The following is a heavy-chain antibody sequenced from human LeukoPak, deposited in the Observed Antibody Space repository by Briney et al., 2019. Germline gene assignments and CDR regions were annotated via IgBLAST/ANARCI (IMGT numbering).Heavy chain of an antibody. Sequence: LETLSLTCTVSGGSISSYYWSWIRQPPGKGLEWIGYIYYSGSTNYNPSLKSRVTISVDTSKNQFSLKLSSVTAADTAVYYCAIAAGPDAFDIWGQGTMVTVSS. CDR3: AIAAGPDAFDI. CDR1: GGSISSYY. V-gene: IGHV4-59*08. CDR2: IYYSGST. J-gene: IGHJ3*02. D-gene: IGHD6-13*01.